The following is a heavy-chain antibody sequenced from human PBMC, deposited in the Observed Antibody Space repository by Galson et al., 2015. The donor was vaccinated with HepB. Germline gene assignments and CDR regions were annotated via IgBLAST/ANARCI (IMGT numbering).Heavy chain of an antibody. Sequence: SVKVSCKASGYTFTSYYMHWVRQAPGQGLEWMGIINPSGGSTSYAQKFQGRVTMTRDTSTSTVYMELSSLRSEDTAVYYCARDGGIAAAGTGGGDYWGQGTLVTVSS. CDR3: ARDGGIAAAGTGGGDY. D-gene: IGHD6-13*01. CDR1: GYTFTSYY. V-gene: IGHV1-46*01. CDR2: INPSGGST. J-gene: IGHJ4*02.